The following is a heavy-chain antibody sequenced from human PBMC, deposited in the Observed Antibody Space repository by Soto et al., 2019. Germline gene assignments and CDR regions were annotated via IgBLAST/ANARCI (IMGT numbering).Heavy chain of an antibody. D-gene: IGHD4-4*01. Sequence: ASVKVSCKASGYTFTGYYMHWVRQAPGQGLEWMGCLNPNSGGTNYAQKFQGRVTMTRDTSIRTAYMELSRLRSDDTAVYYCAREYSNYPYYYYGMDVWGRGTTVTVSS. J-gene: IGHJ6*02. CDR3: AREYSNYPYYYYGMDV. CDR1: GYTFTGYY. CDR2: LNPNSGGT. V-gene: IGHV1-2*02.